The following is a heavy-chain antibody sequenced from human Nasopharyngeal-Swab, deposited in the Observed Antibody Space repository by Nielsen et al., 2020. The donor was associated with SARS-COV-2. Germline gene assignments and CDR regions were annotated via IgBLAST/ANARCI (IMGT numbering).Heavy chain of an antibody. CDR2: INHSGST. V-gene: IGHV4-34*01. Sequence: SETLSLTCAVYGGSFSGYYWSWIRQPPGKGLEWIGEINHSGSTYYNPSLKSRVTISVDTSKNQFSLKLSSVTAADTAVYYCARTMVVVRYYYYYMDVWGKGTTVTVSS. CDR1: GGSFSGYY. CDR3: ARTMVVVRYYYYYMDV. J-gene: IGHJ6*03. D-gene: IGHD2-21*01.